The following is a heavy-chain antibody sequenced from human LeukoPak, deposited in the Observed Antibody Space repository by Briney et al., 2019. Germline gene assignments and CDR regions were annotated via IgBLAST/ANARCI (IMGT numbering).Heavy chain of an antibody. V-gene: IGHV1-69*05. CDR3: AADTAMAYYYYYYMDV. CDR2: IIPIFGTA. D-gene: IGHD5-18*01. Sequence: SVKVSCKASGGTFSSYAISWVRQAPGQGLEWMGGIIPIFGTANYAQKFQGRVTITTDESTSTAYMELSSLRSEDTAVYYCAADTAMAYYYYYYMDVWGKGTTVTVSS. CDR1: GGTFSSYA. J-gene: IGHJ6*03.